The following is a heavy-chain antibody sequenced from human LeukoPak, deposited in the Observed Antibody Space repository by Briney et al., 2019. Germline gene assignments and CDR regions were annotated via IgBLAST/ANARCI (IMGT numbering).Heavy chain of an antibody. CDR3: ARQRVPGSSFVDV. J-gene: IGHJ6*04. CDR1: GGSFSGYY. CDR2: INHSGST. D-gene: IGHD3-3*02. V-gene: IGHV4-34*01. Sequence: PSETLSLTCAVYGGSFSGYYWSWIRQPPGKGLEWIGEINHSGSTNYNPSLKSRVTISVDTSKNQFSLKLSSVTAADTAVYYCARQRVPGSSFVDVWGKGTTVTVSS.